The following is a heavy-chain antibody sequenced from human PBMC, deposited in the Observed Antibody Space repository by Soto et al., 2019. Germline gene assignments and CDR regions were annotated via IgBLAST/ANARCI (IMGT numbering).Heavy chain of an antibody. CDR2: ISDSGGLT. CDR3: ARRAFGSSRSFDI. Sequence: EAQLMESGGGLVQPGGSLRLSCASSGFTLSMSAVNWVRQAPERGLEWVSGISDSGGLTYNADSVKGRFTISRDNSKNTLYLQMNSLRAEDTALYYCARRAFGSSRSFDIWGQGTMVTVSS. J-gene: IGHJ3*02. CDR1: GFTLSMSA. D-gene: IGHD6-6*01. V-gene: IGHV3-23*01.